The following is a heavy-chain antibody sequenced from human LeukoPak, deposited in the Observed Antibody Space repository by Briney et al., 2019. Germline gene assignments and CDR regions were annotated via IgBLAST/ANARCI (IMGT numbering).Heavy chain of an antibody. V-gene: IGHV4-34*01. Sequence: PLETLSLTCAVYGGSFSGYYWSWIRQPPGKGLEWIGEINHSGSTNYNPSLKSRVTISVDTSKNQFSLKLSSVTAADTAVYYCASSLGYFDYWGQGTLVTVSS. CDR2: INHSGST. D-gene: IGHD3-3*02. J-gene: IGHJ4*02. CDR1: GGSFSGYY. CDR3: ASSLGYFDY.